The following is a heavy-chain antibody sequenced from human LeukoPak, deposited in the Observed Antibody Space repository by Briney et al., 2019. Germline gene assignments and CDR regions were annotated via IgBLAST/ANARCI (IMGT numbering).Heavy chain of an antibody. Sequence: PSETLSLTCTVSGGSISSGDYYWSWIRQPPGKGLEWIGYIYYSGSTYYNPSLKSRVTISVDTSKNQFSLKLSSVTAADTAVYYCARGVHYYDSSGYYYAWFDPRGQGTLVTVSS. J-gene: IGHJ5*02. CDR1: GGSISSGDYY. CDR2: IYYSGST. CDR3: ARGVHYYDSSGYYYAWFDP. D-gene: IGHD3-22*01. V-gene: IGHV4-30-4*01.